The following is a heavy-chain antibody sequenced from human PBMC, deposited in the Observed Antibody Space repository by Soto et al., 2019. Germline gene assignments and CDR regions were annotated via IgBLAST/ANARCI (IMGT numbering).Heavy chain of an antibody. D-gene: IGHD2-15*01. Sequence: SETLSLTCAVYGGSFSGYYWSWIRQPPGKGLEWIGEINHSGSTNYNPSLKSRVTISVDTSKNQFSLKLSSVTAADTAVYYCVEGCSGGSCQDDAFDIWGQGTMVTVSS. CDR1: GGSFSGYY. V-gene: IGHV4-34*01. CDR2: INHSGST. CDR3: VEGCSGGSCQDDAFDI. J-gene: IGHJ3*02.